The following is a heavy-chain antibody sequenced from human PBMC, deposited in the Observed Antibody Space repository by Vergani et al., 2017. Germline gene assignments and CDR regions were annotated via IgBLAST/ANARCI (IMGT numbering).Heavy chain of an antibody. V-gene: IGHV3-53*02. Sequence: EVQLVETGGGLIQPGGSLRLSCAASGFTVSSNYMSWVRQAPGKGLEWVSVIYSGGSTYYADPVKGRFTISRDNSKNTLYLQMNSLIAEDTAVYYCARGGYYYGRSGYYRVSAFDIWGQGTMVTVSS. D-gene: IGHD3-22*01. J-gene: IGHJ3*02. CDR2: IYSGGST. CDR3: ARGGYYYGRSGYYRVSAFDI. CDR1: GFTVSSNY.